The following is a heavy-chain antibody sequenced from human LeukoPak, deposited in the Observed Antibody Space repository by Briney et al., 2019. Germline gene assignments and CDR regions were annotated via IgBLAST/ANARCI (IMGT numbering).Heavy chain of an antibody. Sequence: GASLKISCKASGYTFTGYCMHWVRQAPGQGLEWMGGFDPEDGETIYAQKFQGRVTMTEDTSTDTAYMELSSLRSEDTAVYYCATDLWSTKGSSYYFDYWGQGTLVTVSS. J-gene: IGHJ4*02. V-gene: IGHV1-24*01. D-gene: IGHD3-3*01. CDR2: FDPEDGET. CDR1: GYTFTGYC. CDR3: ATDLWSTKGSSYYFDY.